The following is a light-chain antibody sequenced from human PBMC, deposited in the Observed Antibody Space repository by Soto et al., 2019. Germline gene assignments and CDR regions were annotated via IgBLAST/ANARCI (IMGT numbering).Light chain of an antibody. Sequence: DIQMTQSPSSLSASVGDRVTITCRASQDISNCLAWYQQKPGKVPKLLIYAASTLQSGVPSRFSGSGSGTDFTLTISSLQPEDVASYYCQKYNSAPKTFGQGTKVEIK. J-gene: IGKJ1*01. CDR1: QDISNC. V-gene: IGKV1-27*01. CDR3: QKYNSAPKT. CDR2: AAS.